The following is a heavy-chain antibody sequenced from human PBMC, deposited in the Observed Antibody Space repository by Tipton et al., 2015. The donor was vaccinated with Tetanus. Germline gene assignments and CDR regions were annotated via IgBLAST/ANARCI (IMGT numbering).Heavy chain of an antibody. CDR3: ATMTPVDWYFDL. D-gene: IGHD4-23*01. J-gene: IGHJ2*01. Sequence: TLSLTCTVSGDSVSGYYWSWIRQPPGKGLEWVGYVYYTGDTSYNPSLKSRVTISMDRSENQISLKMTSVTAADTAVYYCATMTPVDWYFDLWGRGTLVTVSS. V-gene: IGHV4-59*02. CDR1: GDSVSGYY. CDR2: VYYTGDT.